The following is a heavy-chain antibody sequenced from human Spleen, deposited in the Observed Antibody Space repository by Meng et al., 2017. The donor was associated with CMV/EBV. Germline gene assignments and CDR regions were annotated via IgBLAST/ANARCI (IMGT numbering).Heavy chain of an antibody. J-gene: IGHJ6*02. V-gene: IGHV3-43*01. CDR2: ISWDGGST. D-gene: IGHD3-9*01. CDR3: AKALLYYDILTAYYNPDYYYGMDV. Sequence: GESLKISCAASGFTFDDYTMHWVRQAPGKGLEWVSLISWDGGSTYYADSVKGRFTISRDNSKNSLYLQMNSLRTEETALYYCAKALLYYDILTAYYNPDYYYGMDVWGQGTTVTVSS. CDR1: GFTFDDYT.